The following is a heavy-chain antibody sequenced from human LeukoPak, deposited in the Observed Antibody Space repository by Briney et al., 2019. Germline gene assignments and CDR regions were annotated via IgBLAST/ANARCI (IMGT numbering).Heavy chain of an antibody. CDR1: GITFTTYA. V-gene: IGHV3-23*01. J-gene: IGHJ6*03. D-gene: IGHD2-2*01. Sequence: QPGGSLRLSCAASGITFTTYAMSWVRQAPGKGLEWVSAISRAGATYYADSVKGRFTNSRDSSKNTLYLEMNSLRAEDSAVYYCAGAYQLPDMDVWGKGATVTVSS. CDR2: ISRAGAT. CDR3: AGAYQLPDMDV.